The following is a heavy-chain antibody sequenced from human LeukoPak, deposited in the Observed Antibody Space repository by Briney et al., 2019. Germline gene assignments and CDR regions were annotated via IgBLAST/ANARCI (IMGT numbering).Heavy chain of an antibody. CDR2: INPNSGGT. CDR3: ARVTVAGYFDY. Sequence: ASVRVSCKASGYTFTGYYMHWARQAPGQGLEWMGWINPNSGGTNYAQKFQGRVTMTRDTSISTAYMELSRLRSDDTAVYYRARVTVAGYFDYWGQGTLVTVSS. D-gene: IGHD6-19*01. J-gene: IGHJ4*02. CDR1: GYTFTGYY. V-gene: IGHV1-2*02.